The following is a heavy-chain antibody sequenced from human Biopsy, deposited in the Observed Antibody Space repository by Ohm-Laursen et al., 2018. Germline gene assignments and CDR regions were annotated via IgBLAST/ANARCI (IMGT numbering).Heavy chain of an antibody. J-gene: IGHJ5*02. CDR1: GYTFTSYD. Sequence: SVKVSCKASGYTFTSYDITWVRQASGQGPEWIGWLNPVSGNSNFGQKFRGRVTVTSDTSIRTAYMELSGLTSDDTATYYCGRAVRNQLLTDPWGQGTLVTVTS. V-gene: IGHV1-8*01. CDR3: GRAVRNQLLTDP. D-gene: IGHD1-7*01. CDR2: LNPVSGNS.